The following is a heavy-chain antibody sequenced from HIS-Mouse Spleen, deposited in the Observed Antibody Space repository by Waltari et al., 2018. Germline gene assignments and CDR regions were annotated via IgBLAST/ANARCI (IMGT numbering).Heavy chain of an antibody. CDR1: GFTFSSYA. D-gene: IGHD6-19*01. J-gene: IGHJ5*02. V-gene: IGHV3-23*01. CDR3: AKDKYSSGWFSNWFDP. Sequence: EVQLLESGGGLVQPGGSLRLSCAASGFTFSSYAMSWVRQAPGKGLEWVAAISGSGGSTYYADSVKGRFTISRDNSKNTLYLQRNSLRAEDTDVYYCAKDKYSSGWFSNWFDPWGQGTLVTVSS. CDR2: ISGSGGST.